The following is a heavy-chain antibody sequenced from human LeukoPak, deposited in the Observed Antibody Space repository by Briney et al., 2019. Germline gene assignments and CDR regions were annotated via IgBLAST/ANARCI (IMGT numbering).Heavy chain of an antibody. V-gene: IGHV4-61*02. CDR3: ARDGCGYCSGGSCYLCYYYYYMNV. Sequence: SETLSLTCTVSGGSISSGSYYWSWIRQPAGKGLEWTGRIYTSGSTNYNPSLKSRVTISVDTSKNQFSLKLSSVTAADTAVYYCARDGCGYCSGGSCYLCYYYYYMNVWGKGTTVTVSS. D-gene: IGHD2-15*01. CDR2: IYTSGST. CDR1: GGSISSGSYY. J-gene: IGHJ6*03.